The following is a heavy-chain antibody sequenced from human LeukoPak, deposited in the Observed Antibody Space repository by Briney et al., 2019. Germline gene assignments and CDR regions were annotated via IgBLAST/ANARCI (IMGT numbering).Heavy chain of an antibody. J-gene: IGHJ4*02. CDR1: GGSFSGYY. D-gene: IGHD3-10*01. V-gene: IGHV4-34*01. Sequence: TASETLSLTCAVYGGSFSGYYWSWIRQPPGKGLEWIGEINHSGSTNYNPSLKSRVTISVDTSKNQFSLKLSSVTTADTAVYYCARGDIWFGELLWRRQARSCYFDYWGQGTLVTVSS. CDR2: INHSGST. CDR3: ARGDIWFGELLWRRQARSCYFDY.